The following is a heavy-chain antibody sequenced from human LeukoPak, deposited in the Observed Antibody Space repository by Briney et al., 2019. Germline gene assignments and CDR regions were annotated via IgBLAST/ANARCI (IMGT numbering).Heavy chain of an antibody. V-gene: IGHV3-7*03. J-gene: IGHJ4*02. CDR1: AFIFSGHW. D-gene: IGHD6-13*01. CDR2: IKEDGSER. Sequence: GGSLRLSCEGSAFIFSGHWMNWVRQTPGKGLEWVASIKEDGSERQYVDSVKGRFSISRDNTKGSLFLQLNSLRAEDTAVYYCARDRPGIAAAGTPDYWGQGTLVTVSS. CDR3: ARDRPGIAAAGTPDY.